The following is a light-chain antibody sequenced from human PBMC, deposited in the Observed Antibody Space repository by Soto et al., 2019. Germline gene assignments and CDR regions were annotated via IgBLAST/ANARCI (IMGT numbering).Light chain of an antibody. J-gene: IGKJ5*01. V-gene: IGKV1-39*01. CDR2: AAS. CDR3: QQSYSAPLPRIT. Sequence: DIQMTQSPSSLSASVGDRVTITCRARQSISSYLTWYQQKPGKAPKLLISAASSLQSGVPSRFSGSGSGTDFTLTISSLQPEDFATYYCQQSYSAPLPRITFGQGTRPEIK. CDR1: QSISSY.